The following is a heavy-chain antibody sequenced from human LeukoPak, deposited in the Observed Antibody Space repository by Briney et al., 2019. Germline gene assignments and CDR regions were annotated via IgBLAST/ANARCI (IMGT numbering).Heavy chain of an antibody. J-gene: IGHJ4*02. Sequence: GGSLRLSCAASEFSFSTYAMSWVRQAPGKGLEWVAGIRDSGESTFYRDSVKGRFAISRDNSKNTLYLQMYSLRAEDTGMYYCAKEIAAIGSPLLDYWGQGVLVTVSS. CDR3: AKEIAAIGSPLLDY. D-gene: IGHD6-13*01. V-gene: IGHV3-23*01. CDR2: IRDSGEST. CDR1: EFSFSTYA.